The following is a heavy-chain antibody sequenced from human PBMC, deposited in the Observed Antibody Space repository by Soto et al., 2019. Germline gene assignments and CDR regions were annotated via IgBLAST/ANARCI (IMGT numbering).Heavy chain of an antibody. CDR3: ARGLLWFGELKYGIDV. D-gene: IGHD3-10*01. Sequence: EVQLVESGGGLVQPGGSLRLSCAASGFTFSSYWMSWVRQAPGKGLEWVANIKQDGSEKYYVDSVKGRFTISRDNAKNSLYLEMNRLRGEDTGVYYCARGLLWFGELKYGIDVWGQGTTVTVSS. J-gene: IGHJ6*02. CDR1: GFTFSSYW. V-gene: IGHV3-7*05. CDR2: IKQDGSEK.